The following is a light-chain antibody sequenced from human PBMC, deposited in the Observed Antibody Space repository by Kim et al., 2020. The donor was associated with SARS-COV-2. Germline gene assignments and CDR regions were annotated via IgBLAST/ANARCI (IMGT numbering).Light chain of an antibody. V-gene: IGLV3-19*01. CDR1: SLRSYY. J-gene: IGLJ2*01. Sequence: SSELTQDPAVSVALGQTVRITCQGDSLRSYYATWYQQKPRQAPVLVIYDRNNRPSGIPDRISGSTSGNTASLTISGAQAEDEADFYCQSRDSGGNVVFGGGTKLTVL. CDR3: QSRDSGGNVV. CDR2: DRN.